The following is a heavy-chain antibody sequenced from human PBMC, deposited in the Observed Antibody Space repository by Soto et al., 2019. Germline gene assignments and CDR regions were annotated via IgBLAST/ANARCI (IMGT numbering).Heavy chain of an antibody. J-gene: IGHJ4*02. CDR1: GFTFSNNA. CDR3: AKVGVATIGDYF. CDR2: ISGGGNTT. Sequence: EVQLLESGGGLVQPGGSLRLSCAASGFTFSNNAMTWVRQAPGRGLEWVSVISGGGNTTYYLDSVKGRFIISRDNSKNTVLLQMDNLRADDTAVYYCAKVGVATIGDYFWGQRTLVTVSS. V-gene: IGHV3-23*01. D-gene: IGHD5-12*01.